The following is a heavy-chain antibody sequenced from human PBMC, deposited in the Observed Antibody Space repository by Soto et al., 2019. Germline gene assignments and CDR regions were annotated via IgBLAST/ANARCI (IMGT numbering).Heavy chain of an antibody. V-gene: IGHV1-69*01. D-gene: IGHD5-18*01. J-gene: IGHJ6*02. CDR1: GGTFSSYA. Sequence: QVQLVQSGAEVKKPGSSVKVFCKASGGTFSSYAISWVRQAPGQGLEWMGGIIPIFGTANYAQKFQGRVTITADGSTSTAYMELSSLRSEDTAVYYCAREVLDTAMVPSYGMDVWGQGTTVTVSS. CDR2: IIPIFGTA. CDR3: AREVLDTAMVPSYGMDV.